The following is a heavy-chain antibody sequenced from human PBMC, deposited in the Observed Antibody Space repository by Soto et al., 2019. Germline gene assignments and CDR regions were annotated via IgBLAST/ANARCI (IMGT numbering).Heavy chain of an antibody. J-gene: IGHJ5*02. CDR3: AGGDCSSTSCPWNWFDP. CDR1: GGTFSSYT. Sequence: QVQLVQSGAEVKKPGSSVKVSCKASGGTFSSYTISWVRQAPGQGLEWMGRIIPILGIANYAQKFQGRVTISADKSTSTAYMGVSSLRSEDTAVYYWAGGDCSSTSCPWNWFDPWGQGTLVTVSS. CDR2: IIPILGIA. V-gene: IGHV1-69*02. D-gene: IGHD2-2*01.